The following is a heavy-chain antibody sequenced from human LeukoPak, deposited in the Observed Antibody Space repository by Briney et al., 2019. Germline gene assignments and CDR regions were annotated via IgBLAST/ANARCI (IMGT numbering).Heavy chain of an antibody. CDR3: ATPTVATSFDY. D-gene: IGHD4-17*01. CDR2: ISSSGTTT. V-gene: IGHV3-48*03. CDR1: GFSFSVYE. Sequence: GGSLRLSCAASGFSFSVYEMHWVRQAPGKGLEWISDISSSGTTTYYADSVKGRFTISRDNAKNSLYLQMNSLRAEDTAVYYCATPTVATSFDYWGQGTLVTVSS. J-gene: IGHJ4*02.